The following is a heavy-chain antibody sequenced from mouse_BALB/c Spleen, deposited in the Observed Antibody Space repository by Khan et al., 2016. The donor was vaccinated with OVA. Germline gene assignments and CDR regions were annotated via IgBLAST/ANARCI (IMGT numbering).Heavy chain of an antibody. V-gene: IGHV9-3-1*01. D-gene: IGHD1-1*02. CDR2: INTYTGEP. CDR1: GYSFTNYG. CDR3: ASGGYWYFDV. J-gene: IGHJ1*01. Sequence: QIQLVQSGPEVKKPGETVKISCKASGYSFTNYGMNWVRQAPGKGLKWMGWINTYTGEPTYVDDFKGRFAFSLETSASTAYLPINNLKNEDTATYCCASGGYWYFDVWGAGTTVTVSS.